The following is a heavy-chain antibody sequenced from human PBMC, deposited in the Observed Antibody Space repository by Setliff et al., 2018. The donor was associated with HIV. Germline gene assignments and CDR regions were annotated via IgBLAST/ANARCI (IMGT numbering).Heavy chain of an antibody. J-gene: IGHJ6*03. CDR3: ARGRGFGESGYSYYYMDV. Sequence: PGGSLRLSCAASGFTFSSYAMHWVRQAPGKGLEWISYISSSGNNVKYADSVKGRFTISRDNAKNSLYLQMNSLRAEDTAVYYCARGRGFGESGYSYYYMDVWGKGTTVTVSS. CDR2: ISSSGNNV. V-gene: IGHV3-48*03. CDR1: GFTFSSYA. D-gene: IGHD3-10*01.